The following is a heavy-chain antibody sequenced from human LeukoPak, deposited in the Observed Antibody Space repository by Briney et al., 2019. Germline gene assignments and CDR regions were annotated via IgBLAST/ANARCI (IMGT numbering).Heavy chain of an antibody. V-gene: IGHV3-23*01. J-gene: IGHJ5*02. D-gene: IGHD5-12*01. CDR3: AKDDWAYSGYDWEGNWFDP. CDR1: GFTFTSYG. CDR2: ISGSGGST. Sequence: GGSLRLSCTASGFTFTSYGMNWVRQAPGKGLEWVSTISGSGGSTDYADSVKGRFTISRDNSKNTLYLQMNSLRAEDTAVYYCAKDDWAYSGYDWEGNWFDPWGQGTLVTVSS.